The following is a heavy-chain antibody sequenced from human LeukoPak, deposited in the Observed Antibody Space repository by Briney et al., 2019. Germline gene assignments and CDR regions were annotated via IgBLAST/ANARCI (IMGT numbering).Heavy chain of an antibody. CDR1: GYTFTDYY. J-gene: IGHJ4*02. V-gene: IGHV1-2*02. Sequence: GASVKVSCKASGYTFTDYYMHWVRQAPGQGLEWMGWINPNTDDTNYAQKFQGRVTLARDTSISTAYMELSRLRSDDTAVYYCARADQTSRFDYWGQGTLVTVSS. CDR3: ARADQTSRFDY. CDR2: INPNTDDT.